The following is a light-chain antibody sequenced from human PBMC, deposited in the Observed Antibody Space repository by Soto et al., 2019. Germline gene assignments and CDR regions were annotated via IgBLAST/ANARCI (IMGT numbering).Light chain of an antibody. J-gene: IGLJ1*01. Sequence: QSALTQPASVSVSPGQSITSSCTGTSSDVGGYDYVSWYQHHPGKAPKLTIYEVSNRPSGVSNRFSGSKSGNTASLTISGLQAEDEAEYYCSSYTSSSTDVFGTGTKVTVL. CDR2: EVS. CDR1: SSDVGGYDY. CDR3: SSYTSSSTDV. V-gene: IGLV2-14*01.